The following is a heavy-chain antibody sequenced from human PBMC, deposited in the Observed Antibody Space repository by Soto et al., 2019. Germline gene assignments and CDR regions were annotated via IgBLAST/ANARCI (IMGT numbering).Heavy chain of an antibody. V-gene: IGHV4-4*02. Sequence: QVQLQESGPGLVKPSGTLSLTCAVSGGSITSANWWTWVRQPPGGGLGWIGEISHSGITNYKASLKRRITMSVDKTKNDVSLKLTSVPAADTAVYYCARVLRGWFDPWGQGTPVTVSS. CDR2: ISHSGIT. J-gene: IGHJ5*02. CDR1: GGSITSANW. CDR3: ARVLRGWFDP.